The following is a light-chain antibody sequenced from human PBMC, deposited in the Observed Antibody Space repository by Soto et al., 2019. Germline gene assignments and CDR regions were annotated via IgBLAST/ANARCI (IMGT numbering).Light chain of an antibody. J-gene: IGKJ2*01. V-gene: IGKV1-5*03. CDR3: QQYNSYPHT. CDR1: QDISTS. CDR2: KAS. Sequence: DIQMTQSPSSVSASVGDSVTITCRATQDISTSLAWYQQKPGKAPKLLIYKASSLDIGVPSRFMGSGSGTGFTLTISSLQPDDFATYYCQQYNSYPHTFGQVTKVYLK.